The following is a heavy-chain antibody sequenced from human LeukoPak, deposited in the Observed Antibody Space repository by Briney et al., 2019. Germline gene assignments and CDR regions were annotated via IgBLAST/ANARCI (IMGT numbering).Heavy chain of an antibody. D-gene: IGHD2-2*02. J-gene: IGHJ4*02. CDR3: ARRDCSTTSCYTTLFDY. V-gene: IGHV5-51*01. Sequence: PGESLKISCKASGYSFTTYWIAWVRQMPGKGLEWMGIIYPGDSDTRYSPSFQGQVTISADKSISTAYLQWSSLKASDTAMYYCARRDCSTTSCYTTLFDYWGQGTLVTVSS. CDR1: GYSFTTYW. CDR2: IYPGDSDT.